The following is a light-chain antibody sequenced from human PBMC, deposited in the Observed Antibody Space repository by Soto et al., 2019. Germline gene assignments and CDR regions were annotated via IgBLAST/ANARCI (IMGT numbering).Light chain of an antibody. CDR2: AAS. V-gene: IGKV1-39*01. J-gene: IGKJ2*01. CDR1: QCISSY. CDR3: QQSYSTPYT. Sequence: DIQMTQAPSSLAASVGDRVTITCRASQCISSYLNCYQQKPGKAPKLLIYAASSLQSGVPLRFSGSGSGTDFTLTISSLQPEDFATYYCQQSYSTPYTFGQGTKREIK.